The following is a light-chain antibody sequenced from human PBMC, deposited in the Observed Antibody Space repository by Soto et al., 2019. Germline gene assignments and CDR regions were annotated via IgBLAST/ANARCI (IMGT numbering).Light chain of an antibody. Sequence: DIQMTQSPSSLSASVGDRVTITCRASQSISNHLNWYQQKPGKAPKLLIYAASTLQSGVPSRFSGSGSGTDFTLTISSLQLEDFATFYCQQNYSSPPWTFGQGTKVEIK. CDR3: QQNYSSPPWT. CDR2: AAS. V-gene: IGKV1-39*01. J-gene: IGKJ1*01. CDR1: QSISNH.